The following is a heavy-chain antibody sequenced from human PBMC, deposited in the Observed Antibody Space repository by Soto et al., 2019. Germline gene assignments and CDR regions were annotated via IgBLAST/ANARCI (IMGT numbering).Heavy chain of an antibody. J-gene: IGHJ4*02. V-gene: IGHV3-30*18. CDR1: GFTFSSYG. CDR2: ISYDGSNK. D-gene: IGHD1-26*01. Sequence: QVQLVESGGGVVQPGRSLRLSCAASGFTFSSYGMHWVRQAPGKGLEWVAVISYDGSNKYYADSVKGRFTISRDNSKNTVYLQMNSLRAEDTAVYYCAKLRSIVGATTYWGQGTLVTVSS. CDR3: AKLRSIVGATTY.